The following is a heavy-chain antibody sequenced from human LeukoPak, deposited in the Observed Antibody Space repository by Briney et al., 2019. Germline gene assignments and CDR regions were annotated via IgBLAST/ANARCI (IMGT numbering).Heavy chain of an antibody. CDR2: INPNSGGT. V-gene: IGHV1-2*04. J-gene: IGHJ4*02. Sequence: ASVKVSCKASGYTFTGYYMHWVRQAPGQGLEWTGWINPNSGGTNYAQKFQGWVTMTRDTSISTAYMELSRLRSDDTAVYYCAREECSGGSCYYGYWGQGTLVTVSS. CDR3: AREECSGGSCYYGY. CDR1: GYTFTGYY. D-gene: IGHD2-15*01.